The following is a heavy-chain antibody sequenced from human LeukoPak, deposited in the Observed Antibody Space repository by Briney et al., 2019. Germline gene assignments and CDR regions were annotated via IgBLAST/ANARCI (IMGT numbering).Heavy chain of an antibody. Sequence: GGSLRLSCAASGFTFSSYGMHWVRQAPGKGLEWVAVISYDGSNKYYADSVKGRFTISRDNSKNTLYLQMNSLRAEDTAVYYCAILPPEKKRPYSLDVWGKGTTVTVSS. D-gene: IGHD2-15*01. CDR1: GFTFSSYG. CDR3: AILPPEKKRPYSLDV. J-gene: IGHJ6*04. CDR2: ISYDGSNK. V-gene: IGHV3-30*03.